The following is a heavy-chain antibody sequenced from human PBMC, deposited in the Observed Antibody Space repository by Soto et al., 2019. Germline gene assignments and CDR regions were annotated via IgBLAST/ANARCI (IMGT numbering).Heavy chain of an antibody. CDR2: IYWDNAK. V-gene: IGHV2-5*02. CDR3: ARSLWFGELH. CDR1: GFSLSTAGVD. Sequence: QITLKESGPTRVKPTQTLTQTCSLSGFSLSTAGVDVGWIRQSPGKALEWLAIIYWDNAKRYSPSLKSRVTITKDTSKNQVVLTVTNMDPVDTGTYYCARSLWFGELHWGQGALVTVSS. D-gene: IGHD3-10*01. J-gene: IGHJ4*02.